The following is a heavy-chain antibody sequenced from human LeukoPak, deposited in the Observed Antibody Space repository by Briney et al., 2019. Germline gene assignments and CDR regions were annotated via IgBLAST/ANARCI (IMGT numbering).Heavy chain of an antibody. Sequence: PGGSLRLSCAASGFTFRSYAMSWVRQAPGKGLEWVSAISGSGGSTYYADSVKGRFTISRDNSKNTLCLQMNSLRAEDTAVYYCAKSPPSTTNYFDYWGQGTLVTVSS. CDR3: AKSPPSTTNYFDY. V-gene: IGHV3-23*01. CDR2: ISGSGGST. CDR1: GFTFRSYA. J-gene: IGHJ4*02. D-gene: IGHD4-17*01.